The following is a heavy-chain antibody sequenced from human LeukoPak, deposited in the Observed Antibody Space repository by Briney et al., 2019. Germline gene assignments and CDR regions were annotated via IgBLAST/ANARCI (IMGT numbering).Heavy chain of an antibody. CDR1: GYTFTSYD. J-gene: IGHJ6*02. D-gene: IGHD2-15*01. Sequence: ASVKVSCKASGYTFTSYDINWVRQATGQGLERMGWMNPNSGNTGYAQKFQGRVTMTRNTSISTAYMELSSLRSEDTAVYYCARWFYCSGGSCYSPPYYYGMDVWGQGTTVTVSS. V-gene: IGHV1-8*01. CDR2: MNPNSGNT. CDR3: ARWFYCSGGSCYSPPYYYGMDV.